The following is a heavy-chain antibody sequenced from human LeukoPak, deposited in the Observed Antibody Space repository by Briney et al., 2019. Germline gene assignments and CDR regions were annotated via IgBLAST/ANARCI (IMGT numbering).Heavy chain of an antibody. CDR1: GRSFSGYY. Sequence: PSEALSLTCAVYGRSFSGYYWSWIRQPPGKGLEWIGYIYYSGSTNYNPSLKSRVTISVDTSKNQFSLKLSSVTAADTAVYYCARGGIAVAGRIFDYWGQGTLVTVSS. CDR2: IYYSGST. V-gene: IGHV4-59*01. J-gene: IGHJ4*02. D-gene: IGHD6-19*01. CDR3: ARGGIAVAGRIFDY.